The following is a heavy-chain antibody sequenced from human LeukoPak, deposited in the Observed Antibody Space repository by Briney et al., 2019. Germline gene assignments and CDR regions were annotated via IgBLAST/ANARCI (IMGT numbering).Heavy chain of an antibody. CDR2: ISGSGNKT. Sequence: GGSLRLSCAASGFTFSHFAMSWVRQAPGKGLHWVSTISGSGNKTYDADSVKGRFTISRDNSKNTLYLQMTGLRAEDTAVYYCAKLKRVRIAPFDDWGQRSPVTLSS. J-gene: IGHJ4*01. CDR1: GFTFSHFA. CDR3: AKLKRVRIAPFDD. D-gene: IGHD1-14*01. V-gene: IGHV3-23*01.